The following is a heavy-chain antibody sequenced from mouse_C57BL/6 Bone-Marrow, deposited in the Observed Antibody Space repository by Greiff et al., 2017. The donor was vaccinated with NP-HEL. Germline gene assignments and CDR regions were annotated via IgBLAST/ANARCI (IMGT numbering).Heavy chain of an antibody. Sequence: VKLMESGAELVKPGASVKISCKASGYAFSSYWMNWVKQRPGKGLEWIGQIYPGDGDTNYNGKFKGKATLTADKSSSTAYMQLSSLTSEDSAVYFCARVITTVVAPGFAYWGQGTLVTVSA. CDR3: ARVITTVVAPGFAY. J-gene: IGHJ3*01. D-gene: IGHD1-1*01. V-gene: IGHV1-80*01. CDR2: IYPGDGDT. CDR1: GYAFSSYW.